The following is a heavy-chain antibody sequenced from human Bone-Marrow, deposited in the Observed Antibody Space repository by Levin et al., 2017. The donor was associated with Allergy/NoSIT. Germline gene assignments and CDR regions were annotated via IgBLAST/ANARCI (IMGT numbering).Heavy chain of an antibody. V-gene: IGHV1-46*01. CDR1: GYTFTDYY. D-gene: IGHD6-13*01. Sequence: VASVKVSCKTSGYTFTDYYLHWVRQAPGQGLEWLGLVNPSNGDTGYAQRFQGRVTMTRDTSTSTAYLDLSSLRLDDTAMYYCAREKSNTWYFDFWGQGTLVTVSS. CDR3: AREKSNTWYFDF. J-gene: IGHJ4*02. CDR2: VNPSNGDT.